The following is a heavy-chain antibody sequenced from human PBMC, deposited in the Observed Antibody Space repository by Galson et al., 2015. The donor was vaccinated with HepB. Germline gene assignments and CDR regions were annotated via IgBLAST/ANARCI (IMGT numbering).Heavy chain of an antibody. CDR1: GGTFSTDG. CDR3: ASRHSYFRSGTWYNVADY. CDR2: IDPSDSYT. J-gene: IGHJ4*02. V-gene: IGHV5-10-1*01. Sequence: KVSCKASGGTFSTDGIGWVRQIPGKGLEWMGRIDPSDSYTDYSPSFQGHVSMSVDKSTTTAYLQWSSLKASDTAMYYCASRHSYFRSGTWYNVADYWGQGTLVSVSS. D-gene: IGHD3-10*01.